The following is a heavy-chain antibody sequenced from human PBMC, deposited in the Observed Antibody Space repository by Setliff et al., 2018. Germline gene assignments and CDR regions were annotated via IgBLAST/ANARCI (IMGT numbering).Heavy chain of an antibody. CDR1: GYTFAKYG. CDR3: AREGVDTRSSTDYRYYMDV. J-gene: IGHJ6*03. Sequence: ASVKVSCKAFGYTFAKYGTSWVRQAPGQGLEWMGWISGYNGYTVYAQKLQGRVTIITDESTSTAYMELSSLTSADTAVYYCAREGVDTRSSTDYRYYMDVWGKGTTVTVSS. V-gene: IGHV1-18*01. CDR2: ISGYNGYT. D-gene: IGHD5-18*01.